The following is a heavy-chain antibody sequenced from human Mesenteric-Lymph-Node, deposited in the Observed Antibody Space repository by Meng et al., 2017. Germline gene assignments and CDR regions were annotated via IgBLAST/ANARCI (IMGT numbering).Heavy chain of an antibody. J-gene: IGHJ4*02. D-gene: IGHD4-11*01. V-gene: IGHV3-21*01. CDR2: ISSSSSYI. Sequence: GESLKISCAASGFTFSSYAMHWVRQAPGKGLEWVSSISSSSSYIYYADSVKGRFTISRDNAKNSLYLQMNSLRAEDTAIYYCARETGYSNYDYWGQGTLVTVSS. CDR1: GFTFSSYA. CDR3: ARETGYSNYDY.